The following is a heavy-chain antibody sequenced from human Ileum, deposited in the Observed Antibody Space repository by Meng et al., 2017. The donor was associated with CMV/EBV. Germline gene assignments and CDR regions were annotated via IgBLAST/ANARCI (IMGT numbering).Heavy chain of an antibody. CDR2: IHGGGGK. Sequence: QLTLNESGATLVKPTQTLTLTCTFSGFSLTTNVESVGWIRQPPGKALEWLALIHGGGGKQYSPSLQSRLTATRDTSKNQVVLTMTNMDPVDTATYYCVHRYSSSSGQVSWGQGTLVTVSS. J-gene: IGHJ5*02. CDR3: VHRYSSSSGQVS. CDR1: GFSLTTNVES. V-gene: IGHV2-5*02. D-gene: IGHD6-6*01.